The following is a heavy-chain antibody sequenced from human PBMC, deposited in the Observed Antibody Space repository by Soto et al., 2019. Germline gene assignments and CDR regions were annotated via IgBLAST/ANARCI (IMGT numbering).Heavy chain of an antibody. CDR3: ARHIAAAGTYYYYGMDV. Sequence: PGESLKISCKGSGYSFTSYWISWVRQMPGKGLEWMGRIDPSDSYTNYSPSFQGHVTISADKSISNAYLQWSSLKASDTAMYYCARHIAAAGTYYYYGMDVWGQGTTVAVSS. J-gene: IGHJ6*02. CDR1: GYSFTSYW. CDR2: IDPSDSYT. V-gene: IGHV5-10-1*01. D-gene: IGHD6-13*01.